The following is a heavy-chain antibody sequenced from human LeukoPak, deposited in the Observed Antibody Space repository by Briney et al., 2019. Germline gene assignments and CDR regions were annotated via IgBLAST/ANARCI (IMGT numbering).Heavy chain of an antibody. Sequence: SETLSLTCDVSGGSISSTNWWIWVRQPPGKGLEWIGTIYYSGSTYYNPSLTSRVTISVDTSKNQFSLKLSSVTAADTAVYYCARSPHNYYDSSGYYWGAFDIWGQGTMVTVSS. CDR2: IYYSGST. CDR3: ARSPHNYYDSSGYYWGAFDI. J-gene: IGHJ3*02. D-gene: IGHD3-22*01. V-gene: IGHV4-4*02. CDR1: GGSISSTNW.